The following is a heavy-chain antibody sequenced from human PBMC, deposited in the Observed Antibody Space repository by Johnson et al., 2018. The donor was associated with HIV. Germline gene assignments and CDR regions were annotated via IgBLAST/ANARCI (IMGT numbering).Heavy chain of an antibody. D-gene: IGHD6-13*01. CDR3: ARNSHSSNWYEWEAFDI. CDR2: INSDGSSR. V-gene: IGHV3-74*02. J-gene: IGHJ3*02. CDR1: GFTFSSYA. Sequence: VHLVESGGVVVQPGGSLRLSCAASGFTFSSYAMHWVRQAPGKGLVWVSRINSDGSSRNYADSVKGRFTISRDNANNTLYLQMNSLRSEDTAVYYCARNSHSSNWYEWEAFDIWGQGTMVTVSS.